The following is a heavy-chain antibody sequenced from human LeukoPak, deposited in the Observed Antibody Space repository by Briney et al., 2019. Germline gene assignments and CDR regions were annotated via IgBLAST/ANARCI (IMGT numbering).Heavy chain of an antibody. D-gene: IGHD6-19*01. V-gene: IGHV3-30*02. J-gene: IGHJ6*03. Sequence: PGGSLRLSCAASGFTFSSYGMHWVRQAPGKGLEWAAFIRYDGSNKYYADSVKGRFTISRDNSKNTLYLQMNSLRAEDTAVYYCARVSSGWLFDYYYYYMDVWGKGTTVTISS. CDR3: ARVSSGWLFDYYYYYMDV. CDR1: GFTFSSYG. CDR2: IRYDGSNK.